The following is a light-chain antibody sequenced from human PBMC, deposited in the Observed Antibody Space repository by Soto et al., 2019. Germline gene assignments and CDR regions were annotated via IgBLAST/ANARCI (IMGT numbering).Light chain of an antibody. CDR1: QSVSNNY. Sequence: EIVLTQSPGTLSLSPGERATLSCRASQSVSNNYLAWYQQKPGQAPRLLIYGASNRATGIPGRFSGSGSGTDFTLTISRLEPEDFAVYYCQQRSNWPPITFGQGTRLEIK. CDR2: GAS. J-gene: IGKJ5*01. CDR3: QQRSNWPPIT. V-gene: IGKV3D-20*02.